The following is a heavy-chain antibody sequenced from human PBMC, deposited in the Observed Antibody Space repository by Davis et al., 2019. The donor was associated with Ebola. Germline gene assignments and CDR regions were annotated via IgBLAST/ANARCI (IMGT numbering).Heavy chain of an antibody. V-gene: IGHV3-30*04. CDR1: GFTFSSYA. J-gene: IGHJ4*02. D-gene: IGHD1-26*01. CDR2: ISYDGSNK. CDR3: ATLPGYY. Sequence: GESLKPPCAAPGFTFSSYAMHWARQAPGKGLEWVAVISYDGSNKYYADSVKGRFTISRDNAKNSLYLQMNSLRAEDTAVYYCATLPGYYWGQGTLVTVSS.